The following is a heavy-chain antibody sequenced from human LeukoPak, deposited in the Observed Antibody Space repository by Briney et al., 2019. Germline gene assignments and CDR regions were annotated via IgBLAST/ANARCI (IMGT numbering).Heavy chain of an antibody. J-gene: IGHJ4*02. V-gene: IGHV1-3*01. Sequence: ASVKVSCKASGYTFTSYAMHWVRQAPGQRLEWMGWINAGNGNTKYSQKFQGRVTIARDTSASTAYMELSSLRSEDTAVYYCARDQVGEYYFDYWGQGTLVTASS. CDR1: GYTFTSYA. D-gene: IGHD3-10*01. CDR2: INAGNGNT. CDR3: ARDQVGEYYFDY.